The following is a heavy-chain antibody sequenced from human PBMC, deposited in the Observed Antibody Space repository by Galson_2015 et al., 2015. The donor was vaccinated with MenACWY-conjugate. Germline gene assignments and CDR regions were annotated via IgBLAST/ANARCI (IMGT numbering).Heavy chain of an antibody. CDR1: GFSLSNDW. CDR3: ASSLSGAQGY. J-gene: IGHJ4*02. V-gene: IGHV3-74*01. CDR2: SNNDGSTT. Sequence: LRLSCAASGFSLSNDWMHWIRQAPGKGLVWVSRSNNDGSTTNYADSVKGRFTISRDNAKNTLYLQMNSLRAEDTAVYYCASSLSGAQGYWGQGTLVTVSS. D-gene: IGHD1-14*01.